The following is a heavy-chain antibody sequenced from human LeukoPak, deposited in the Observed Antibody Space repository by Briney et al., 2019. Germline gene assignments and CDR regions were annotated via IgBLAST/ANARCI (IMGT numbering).Heavy chain of an antibody. CDR2: INSDGSST. D-gene: IGHD3-3*01. J-gene: IGHJ6*02. CDR1: GFTFSSYW. V-gene: IGHV3-74*01. CDR3: ARDLSIWSGYYYYYGMDV. Sequence: GGSLRLSCAASGFTFSSYWMHWVRQAPGKGLVWVSRINSDGSSTSYADSVKGRFTISRDNAKNTLYLQMNSLRAEDTAVYYCARDLSIWSGYYYYYGMDVWGQGTTVTVSS.